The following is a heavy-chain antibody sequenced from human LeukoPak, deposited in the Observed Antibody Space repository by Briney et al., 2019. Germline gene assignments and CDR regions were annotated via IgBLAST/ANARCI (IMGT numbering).Heavy chain of an antibody. CDR1: GGSISSGNYY. D-gene: IGHD2-2*02. Sequence: SETLSLTCTVSGGSISSGNYYWGWIRQPPGKGLEWIGSIYYSGSTYYNPSLKSRVTISVDTSKNQFSLKLNSVTAADTGVYYCARHPGGYCGSTSCYTDCWGQGTLVTVSS. J-gene: IGHJ4*02. CDR2: IYYSGST. CDR3: ARHPGGYCGSTSCYTDC. V-gene: IGHV4-39*01.